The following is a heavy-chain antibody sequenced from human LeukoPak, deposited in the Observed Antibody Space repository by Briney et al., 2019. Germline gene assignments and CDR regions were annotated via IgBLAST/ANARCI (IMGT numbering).Heavy chain of an antibody. CDR1: GFTFSSYG. J-gene: IGHJ4*02. Sequence: GGSLRLSCAASGFTFSSYGMHWVRQAPGKGLEWVAVIWYDGSNKYYADSVKGRFTISRDNSKNTLYLQMNSLRAEDTAVYYCARGQYYYDSSGLDYWGQGTLVTVSS. CDR2: IWYDGSNK. D-gene: IGHD3-22*01. V-gene: IGHV3-33*01. CDR3: ARGQYYYDSSGLDY.